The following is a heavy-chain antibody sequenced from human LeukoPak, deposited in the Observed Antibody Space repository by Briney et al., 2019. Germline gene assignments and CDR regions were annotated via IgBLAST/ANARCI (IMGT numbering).Heavy chain of an antibody. CDR1: GFTFSSHW. V-gene: IGHV3-74*01. CDR3: FRGAFRGYYMDV. D-gene: IGHD3-16*01. Sequence: GSLRLSCAASGFTFSSHWMHWVRQAPGKGLVWVSRINTDGTTTNYADSVKGRFTISRDNAKNTPYLLMNSLRIEDTAVYYCFRGAFRGYYMDVWGKGTTVIVSS. J-gene: IGHJ6*03. CDR2: INTDGTTT.